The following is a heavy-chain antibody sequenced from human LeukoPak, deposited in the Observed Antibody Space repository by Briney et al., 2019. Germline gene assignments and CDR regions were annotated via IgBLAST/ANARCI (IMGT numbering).Heavy chain of an antibody. CDR2: INPNSGGT. D-gene: IGHD3-22*01. CDR1: GYTFTGYY. V-gene: IGHV1-2*02. CDR3: ATKERPYYYDSRGAQDAFDI. J-gene: IGHJ3*02. Sequence: ASVKVSCKASGYTFTGYYMHWVRQAPGQGLEWMGWINPNSGGTNYAQKFQGRVTMTRDTSISTAYMELSRLRSDDTAVYYCATKERPYYYDSRGAQDAFDIWGQGTMVTVSS.